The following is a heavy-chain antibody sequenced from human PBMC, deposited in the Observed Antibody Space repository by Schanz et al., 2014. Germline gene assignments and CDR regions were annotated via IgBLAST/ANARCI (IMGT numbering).Heavy chain of an antibody. D-gene: IGHD2-21*01. Sequence: QIQLVQSGPEVKKPGATVKVSCKASGGTLDTYKIAWVRQAPGQSLEWMGWINTANGNAKYSANFQARVTITRDTSATTAYMELTNLRSEDTAVYYCARDLPYCDGGKCYSDGFDIWGQGTLVTISS. V-gene: IGHV1-3*04. CDR2: INTANGNA. CDR3: ARDLPYCDGGKCYSDGFDI. J-gene: IGHJ3*02. CDR1: GGTLDTYK.